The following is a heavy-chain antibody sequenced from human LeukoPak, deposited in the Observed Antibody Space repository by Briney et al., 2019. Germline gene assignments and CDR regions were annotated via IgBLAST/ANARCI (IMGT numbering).Heavy chain of an antibody. CDR1: GFTCSSYR. Sequence: GGSLRLSCAASGFTCSSYRMHWVRQAPGKGLVWVSRIKSDGSSTSYADSVKGRFTSSRDNAKNTLYMQMNSLRAEDTAVYYCARGGSDIVVVVAATYFDYWGQGTLVTVSS. J-gene: IGHJ4*02. D-gene: IGHD2-15*01. V-gene: IGHV3-74*01. CDR3: ARGGSDIVVVVAATYFDY. CDR2: IKSDGSST.